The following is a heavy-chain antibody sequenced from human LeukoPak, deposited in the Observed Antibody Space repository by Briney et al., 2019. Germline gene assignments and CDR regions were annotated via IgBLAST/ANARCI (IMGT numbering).Heavy chain of an antibody. Sequence: SQTLSLTCTVSGVSISSGGYYWSWIRQHPGKGLEWIGYIYYSGSTYYNPSLKSRVTISVDTSKNQFSLKLSSVTAADTAVYYCANYGSGSYRFDPWGQGTLVTVSS. CDR2: IYYSGST. CDR3: ANYGSGSYRFDP. J-gene: IGHJ5*02. D-gene: IGHD3-10*01. V-gene: IGHV4-31*03. CDR1: GVSISSGGYY.